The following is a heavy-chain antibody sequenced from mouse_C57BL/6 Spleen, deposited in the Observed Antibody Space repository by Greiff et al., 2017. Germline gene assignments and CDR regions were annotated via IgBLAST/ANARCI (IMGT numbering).Heavy chain of an antibody. D-gene: IGHD4-1*02. CDR2: ISSGSSTI. V-gene: IGHV5-17*01. J-gene: IGHJ3*01. Sequence: EVKLVESGGGLVKPGGSLKLSCAASGFTFSDYGLHWVRQAPEKGLEWVAYISSGSSTIYYADTVKGRFTISRDNAKNTLFLQMTSLRSEDTAMYYCANWDFAYWGQGTLVTVSA. CDR1: GFTFSDYG. CDR3: ANWDFAY.